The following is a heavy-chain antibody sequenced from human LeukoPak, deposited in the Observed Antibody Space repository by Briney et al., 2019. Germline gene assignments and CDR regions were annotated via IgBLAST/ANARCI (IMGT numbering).Heavy chain of an antibody. D-gene: IGHD4-11*01. CDR2: IYYSGST. CDR3: ARDYRHSNADYYYYGMDV. Sequence: SETLSLTCTVSGGSVSSGSYYWSWIRQPPGKGLEWIGYIYYSGSTNYNPSLKSRVTISVDTSKNQFSLKLSSVTAADTAVYYCARDYRHSNADYYYYGMDVWAKGPRSPSP. J-gene: IGHJ6*02. CDR1: GGSVSSGSYY. V-gene: IGHV4-61*01.